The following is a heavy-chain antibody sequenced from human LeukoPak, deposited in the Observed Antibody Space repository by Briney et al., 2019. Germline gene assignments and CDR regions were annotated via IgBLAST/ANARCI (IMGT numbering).Heavy chain of an antibody. J-gene: IGHJ5*02. D-gene: IGHD3-10*01. CDR2: IWYDGSKT. CDR3: AKDLSYGSPWFDP. CDR1: GFTFSSHG. Sequence: GRSLRLSCATSGFTFSSHGMHCVRQAPGKGLEWVADIWYDGSKTYYADSVKGRFTISRDYSKNTLYLQMNNLRAEDTAVYYCAKDLSYGSPWFDPWGQGTLVTVSS. V-gene: IGHV3-33*06.